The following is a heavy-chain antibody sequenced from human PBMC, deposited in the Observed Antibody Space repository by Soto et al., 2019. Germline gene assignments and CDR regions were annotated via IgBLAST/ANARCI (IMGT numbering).Heavy chain of an antibody. Sequence: SETLSLTCTVSGGSISSGGYYWSWIRQHPGKGLEWIGTLYYGGSAYYNASLKSRVAISVDTSKNKFSLKLSSVTAADTAVYYCARHTPAISISDHWGQGTLVTVSS. CDR1: GGSISSGGYY. CDR3: ARHTPAISISDH. CDR2: LYYGGSA. D-gene: IGHD2-15*01. V-gene: IGHV4-39*01. J-gene: IGHJ4*02.